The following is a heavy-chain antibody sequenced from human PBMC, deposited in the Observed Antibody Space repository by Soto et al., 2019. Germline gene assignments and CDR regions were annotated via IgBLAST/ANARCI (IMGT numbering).Heavy chain of an antibody. CDR1: GFSFSTYG. CDR3: VRDLREDGCSSSSCFYFDY. Sequence: QVQLVESGGGVVQPGRSLRLSCAASGFSFSTYGMHWVRQAPGKGLEWVAVIWDDGTNKYYADSVKGQFTISRDNSKNTLYLQMNSLRAEDTAVYYCVRDLREDGCSSSSCFYFDYWGQGTLVTVSS. D-gene: IGHD2-2*01. CDR2: IWDDGTNK. V-gene: IGHV3-33*01. J-gene: IGHJ4*02.